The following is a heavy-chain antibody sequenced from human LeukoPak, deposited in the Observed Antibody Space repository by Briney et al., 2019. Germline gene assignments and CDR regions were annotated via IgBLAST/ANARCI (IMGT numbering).Heavy chain of an antibody. CDR1: GYTFTDYY. Sequence: ASVKVSCKASGYTFTDYYMHWVRQAPGQGLEWMGWINPDSGGTNYAQKFQGRVTMTTDTSISTAYMELSRLRSGETAVYYCARRSNYYVSGYYYLGYFQRWGQGTLVTVSS. J-gene: IGHJ1*01. D-gene: IGHD3-10*01. CDR3: ARRSNYYVSGYYYLGYFQR. V-gene: IGHV1-2*02. CDR2: INPDSGGT.